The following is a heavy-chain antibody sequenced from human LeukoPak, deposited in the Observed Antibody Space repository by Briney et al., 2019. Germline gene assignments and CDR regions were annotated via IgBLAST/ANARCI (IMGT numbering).Heavy chain of an antibody. CDR2: IGGGGTL. J-gene: IGHJ4*02. V-gene: IGHV3-23*01. CDR1: GFTVSSYA. D-gene: IGHD6-19*01. CDR3: ARDGYSSGWYNY. Sequence: GGSLRLSCAASGFTVSSYAMGWVRQAPGKGLEWVSAIGGGGTLYYADSVKGRFSISRDISKNTLLLQMNSLRAEDTAVYYGARDGYSSGWYNYWGQGTLVTVSS.